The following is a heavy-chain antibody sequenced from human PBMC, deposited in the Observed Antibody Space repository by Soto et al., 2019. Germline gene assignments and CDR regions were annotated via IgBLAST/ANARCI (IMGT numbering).Heavy chain of an antibody. Sequence: PGGSLRLSCAASGFTFSTYWMHWVRQAPGTGLEWVPRIKGDGSSTSYADSVKGRFTISRDNSKNTLFLQMNSLRAEDTAVYCCATVRGSSSRTWYYEWWGQGTPVTVAS. CDR3: ATVRGSSSRTWYYEW. V-gene: IGHV3-74*01. CDR2: IKGDGSST. J-gene: IGHJ4*02. D-gene: IGHD6-13*01. CDR1: GFTFSTYW.